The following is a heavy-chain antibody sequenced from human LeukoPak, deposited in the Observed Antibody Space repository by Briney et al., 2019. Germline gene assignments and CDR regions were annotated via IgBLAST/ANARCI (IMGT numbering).Heavy chain of an antibody. CDR1: GGSFSGYY. D-gene: IGHD3-3*01. V-gene: IGHV4-59*01. J-gene: IGHJ6*02. Sequence: SETLSLTCAVYGGSFSGYYWSWIRQPPGKGLEWIGYIYYSGSTNYNPSLKSRVTISVDTSKNQFSLKLSSVTAADTAVYYCARSTYDFWSGYPYYYGMDVWGQGTTVTVSS. CDR2: IYYSGST. CDR3: ARSTYDFWSGYPYYYGMDV.